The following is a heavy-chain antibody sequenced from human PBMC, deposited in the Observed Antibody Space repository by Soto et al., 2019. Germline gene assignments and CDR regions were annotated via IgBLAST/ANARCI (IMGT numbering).Heavy chain of an antibody. CDR1: GFSLSTSGVG. Sequence: SGPTLVNPTQTLTLTCTFSGFSLSTSGVGVGWIRQPPGKALEWLALIYWDDDKRYSPSLKSRLTITNDTSKNQVSLTMTNMDPVYTATYYCAHSLGCYTPSYFDYWGQGTLVTVSS. CDR3: AHSLGCYTPSYFDY. V-gene: IGHV2-5*02. J-gene: IGHJ4*02. D-gene: IGHD2-8*01. CDR2: IYWDDDK.